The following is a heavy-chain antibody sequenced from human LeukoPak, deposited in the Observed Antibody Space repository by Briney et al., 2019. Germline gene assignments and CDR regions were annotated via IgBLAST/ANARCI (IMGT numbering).Heavy chain of an antibody. CDR1: GGSISSSSYY. CDR2: TYYRGST. V-gene: IGHV4-39*01. Sequence: SETLSLTCTVSGGSISSSSYYWGWIRQPPGKGLEWIGSTYYRGSTYYNPSLESRVTISVDTSKNQLSLKLSSVTAADVAVYYCTSAGSYWVDYWGQGTLVTVSS. J-gene: IGHJ4*02. CDR3: TSAGSYWVDY. D-gene: IGHD3-10*01.